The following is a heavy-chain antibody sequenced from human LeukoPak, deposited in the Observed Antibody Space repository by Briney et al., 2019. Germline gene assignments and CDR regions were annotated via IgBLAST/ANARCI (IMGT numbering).Heavy chain of an antibody. J-gene: IGHJ5*02. Sequence: GESLKISCKGSGYSFTSYWIGWVRQMPGKGLEWMGIIYPGDSDTRYSPSFQGQVTISADKSISTAYLQRSSLKASDTAMYYCARRPALGEDWFDPWGQGILVTVSS. CDR2: IYPGDSDT. D-gene: IGHD3-10*01. CDR1: GYSFTSYW. CDR3: ARRPALGEDWFDP. V-gene: IGHV5-51*01.